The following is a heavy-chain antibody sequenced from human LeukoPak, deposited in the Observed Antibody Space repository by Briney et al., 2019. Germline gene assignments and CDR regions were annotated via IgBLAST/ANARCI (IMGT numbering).Heavy chain of an antibody. CDR3: ARGSDFWSRQFDY. CDR2: INHSGST. CDR1: GGSFSGYY. V-gene: IGHV4-34*01. D-gene: IGHD3-3*01. Sequence: SETLSLTCAVYGGSFSGYYWSWIRQPPGKGLEWIGEINHSGSTNYNPSLKSRVTISVDTSKNQFSLKLNSVTAADTAVYYCARGSDFWSRQFDYWGQGTLVTVSS. J-gene: IGHJ4*02.